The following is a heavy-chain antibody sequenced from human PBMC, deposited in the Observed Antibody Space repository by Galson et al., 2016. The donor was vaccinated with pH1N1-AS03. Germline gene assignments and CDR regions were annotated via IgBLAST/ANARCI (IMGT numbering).Heavy chain of an antibody. D-gene: IGHD3-16*01. CDR1: GFIFSDYD. Sequence: SLRLSCAASGFIFSDYDVSWVRQAPGKGLEWASAITGSGGSTNYADSVKGRFTISRDNSKNTLYLQLNSLRAEDTAVYYCAKVGWAHYWGQGTLVTVSS. CDR2: ITGSGGST. CDR3: AKVGWAHY. J-gene: IGHJ4*02. V-gene: IGHV3-23*01.